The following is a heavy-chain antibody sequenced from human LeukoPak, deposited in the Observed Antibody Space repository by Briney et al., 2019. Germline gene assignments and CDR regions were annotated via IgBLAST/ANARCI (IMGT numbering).Heavy chain of an antibody. CDR2: ISAYNGNT. D-gene: IGHD6-13*01. V-gene: IGHV1-18*01. CDR1: GYTFTSYG. CDR3: ARVGSSTWYESDY. J-gene: IGHJ4*02. Sequence: GASVKVSCKASGYTFTSYGISWVRQAPGQGLEWMGWISAYNGNTNYAQKFQGRVTMTRDTSTSTVYMELSSLRSEDTAVYYCARVGSSTWYESDYWGQGTLVTVSS.